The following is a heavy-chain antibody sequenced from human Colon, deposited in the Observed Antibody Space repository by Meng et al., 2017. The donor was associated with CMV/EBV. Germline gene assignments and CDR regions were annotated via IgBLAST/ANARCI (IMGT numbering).Heavy chain of an antibody. D-gene: IGHD6-6*01. CDR1: GFSFDDHG. V-gene: IGHV3-20*04. CDR2: INWNGVST. CDR3: ARDPRVRGSSSSRGFDP. Sequence: GSLRLSCAASGFSFDDHGMSWVRQVPGKGLEWVSGINWNGVSTDYADSVKGRFTISRDNAKNSLYLQMNSLRAEDTALYYCARDPRVRGSSSSRGFDPWGQGTLVTVSS. J-gene: IGHJ5*02.